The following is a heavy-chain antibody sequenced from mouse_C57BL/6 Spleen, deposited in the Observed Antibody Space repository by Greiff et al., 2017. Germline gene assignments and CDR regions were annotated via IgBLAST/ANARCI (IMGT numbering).Heavy chain of an antibody. V-gene: IGHV3-6*01. J-gene: IGHJ2*01. CDR3: ARAGYYSDY. D-gene: IGHD2-2*01. Sequence: EVQRVESGPGLVKPSQSLSLTCSVTGYSITSGYYWNWIRQFPGNKLEWMGYISYDGSNNYNPSLKNRISITRDTSKNQFFLKLNSVTTEDTATYYCARAGYYSDYWGQGTTLTVSS. CDR2: ISYDGSN. CDR1: GYSITSGYY.